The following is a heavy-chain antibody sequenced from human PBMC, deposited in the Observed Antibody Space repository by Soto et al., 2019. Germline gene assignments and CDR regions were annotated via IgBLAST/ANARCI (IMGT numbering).Heavy chain of an antibody. J-gene: IGHJ4*02. D-gene: IGHD3-10*01. CDR1: GFTFSSYE. CDR3: AISITLFDY. V-gene: IGHV3-48*03. CDR2: ISSSGDTI. Sequence: PGGSLRLSCGASGFTFSSYEMNWVRQAPGRGLEWVSYISSSGDTINYADSVKGRFTISRDNAKNSLYLQMNSLRAEDTAVYYCAISITLFDYWGQGTQVTVSS.